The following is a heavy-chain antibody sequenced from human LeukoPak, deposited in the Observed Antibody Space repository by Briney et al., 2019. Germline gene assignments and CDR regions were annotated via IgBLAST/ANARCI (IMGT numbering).Heavy chain of an antibody. V-gene: IGHV3-21*01. Sequence: GGSLRLSCAASGFTFSSYSMNWVRQATGKGLEWVSSISSSSSYIYYADSVKGRFTISRDNAKNSLYLQMNSLRAEDTAVYYCARDIGKDFDYWGQGTLVTVSS. J-gene: IGHJ4*02. CDR3: ARDIGKDFDY. CDR2: ISSSSSYI. D-gene: IGHD2-15*01. CDR1: GFTFSSYS.